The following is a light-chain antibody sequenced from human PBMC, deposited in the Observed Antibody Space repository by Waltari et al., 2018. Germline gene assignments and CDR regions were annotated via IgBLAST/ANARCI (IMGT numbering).Light chain of an antibody. CDR1: SSNIGSNT. CDR3: AAWDDSLNVVL. V-gene: IGLV1-44*01. CDR2: TNN. J-gene: IGLJ2*01. Sequence: QSVLTQPPSASGTPGQRVTISCSGSSSNIGSNTVNWYQQLPGTAPKLLSYTNNQRPSGVPDRFSGSKSGTSASLAISGLQSEDEADYYCAAWDDSLNVVLFGGGTKLTVL.